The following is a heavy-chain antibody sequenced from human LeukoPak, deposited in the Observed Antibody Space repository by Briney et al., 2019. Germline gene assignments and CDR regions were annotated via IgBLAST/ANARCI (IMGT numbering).Heavy chain of an antibody. CDR1: GGSISSYY. CDR2: IYTSGST. D-gene: IGHD6-19*01. V-gene: IGHV4-4*07. Sequence: SETLSLTCTVSGGSISSYYWSWIRQPAGKGLEWIGRIYTSGSTNYNPSLKSRVTMSVDTSKNQFSLKLSSVTAADTAVYYCARSTLREQWLEYYFDYWGQGTLVTVSS. CDR3: ARSTLREQWLEYYFDY. J-gene: IGHJ4*02.